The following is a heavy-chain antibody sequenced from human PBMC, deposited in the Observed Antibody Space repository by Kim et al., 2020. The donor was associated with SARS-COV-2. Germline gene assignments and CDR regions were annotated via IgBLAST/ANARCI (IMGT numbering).Heavy chain of an antibody. CDR1: GFTFSSYS. D-gene: IGHD5-18*01. CDR3: ARDESRGYTLDY. J-gene: IGHJ4*02. Sequence: GGSLRLSCAASGFTFSSYSMNWVRQAPGKGLEWVSSISSSSSYIYYADSVKGRFTISRDNAKNSLYLQMNSLRAEDTAVYYCARDESRGYTLDYWGQGTLVTVSS. V-gene: IGHV3-21*01. CDR2: ISSSSSYI.